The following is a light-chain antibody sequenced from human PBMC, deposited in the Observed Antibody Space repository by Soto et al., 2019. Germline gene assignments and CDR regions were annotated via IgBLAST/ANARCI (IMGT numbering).Light chain of an antibody. Sequence: EIVLTQSPGTLSLSPGERATLSCRASQSVSSSYLAWYQQKPGQAPSLLIYGASNRATGIPDRFSGGGSGTDFTLTISRLEPEDFAVYSCQQYGSSPQTFGQGTKVEIK. CDR3: QQYGSSPQT. CDR2: GAS. V-gene: IGKV3-20*01. CDR1: QSVSSSY. J-gene: IGKJ1*01.